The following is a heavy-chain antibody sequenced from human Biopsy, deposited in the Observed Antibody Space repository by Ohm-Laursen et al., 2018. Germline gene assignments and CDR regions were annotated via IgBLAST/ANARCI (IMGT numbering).Heavy chain of an antibody. D-gene: IGHD3-10*01. J-gene: IGHJ5*01. V-gene: IGHV4-59*01. CDR2: IYYSVMT. Sequence: GTLSLTCAVYNVSSSSFYWSWIRQPPGKGLEWIGHIYYSVMTNYNPSPQSRVSISVDTSRNQVSLTLSSVTAADTAVYYCARENFGSGSYFMWFDSWGQGTLVTVSS. CDR3: ARENFGSGSYFMWFDS. CDR1: NVSSSSFY.